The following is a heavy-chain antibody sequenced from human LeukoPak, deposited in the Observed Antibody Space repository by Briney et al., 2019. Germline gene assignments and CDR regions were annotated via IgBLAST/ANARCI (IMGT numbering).Heavy chain of an antibody. CDR2: IYYSGST. V-gene: IGHV4-31*03. J-gene: IGHJ5*02. Sequence: SETLPLTCTVSGGSISSGGYYWSWIRQHPGKGLEWIGYIYYSGSTYYNPSLKSRVTISVDTSKNQFSLKLSSVTAADTAVYYCARDAPLYGSGSLGWFDPWGQGTLVTVSS. CDR3: ARDAPLYGSGSLGWFDP. D-gene: IGHD3-10*01. CDR1: GGSISSGGYY.